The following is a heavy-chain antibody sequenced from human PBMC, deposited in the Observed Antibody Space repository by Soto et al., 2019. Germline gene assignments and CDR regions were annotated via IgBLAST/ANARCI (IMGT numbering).Heavy chain of an antibody. CDR2: INPSGGST. J-gene: IGHJ3*02. CDR1: GYTFTSYY. CDR3: ARANTYCGGDCYPDAFDI. Sequence: ASVKVSCKASGYTFTSYYMHWVRQAPGQGLEWMGIINPSGGSTNYAQKFQGRVTITADESTSTAYMELSSLRSEDTAVYYCARANTYCGGDCYPDAFDIWGQGTMVTVSS. V-gene: IGHV1-46*01. D-gene: IGHD2-21*02.